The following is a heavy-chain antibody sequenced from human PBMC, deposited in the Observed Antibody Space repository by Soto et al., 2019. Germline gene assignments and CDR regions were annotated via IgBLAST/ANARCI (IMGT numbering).Heavy chain of an antibody. V-gene: IGHV3-15*01. J-gene: IGHJ6*02. CDR2: IKSKTDGGTT. D-gene: IGHD2-2*01. Sequence: GGSLRLSCAASVFTFSNAWMSWVRQAPGKGLEWVGRIKSKTDGGTTDYAAPVKGRFTISRDDSKNTLYLQMNSLKTEDTAVYYCTTASIVVVPAASPYYYYYGMDVWGQGTTVTVSS. CDR1: VFTFSNAW. CDR3: TTASIVVVPAASPYYYYYGMDV.